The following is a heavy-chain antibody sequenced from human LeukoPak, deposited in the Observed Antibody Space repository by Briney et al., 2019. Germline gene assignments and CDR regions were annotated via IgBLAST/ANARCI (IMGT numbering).Heavy chain of an antibody. V-gene: IGHV3-64*01. CDR2: ITSNGGST. J-gene: IGHJ4*02. Sequence: GGSLRLSCAASGFSFSSHAMHWVRQTPGKGLEHVAAITSNGGSTYYANSVKGRFSFSRDNSENTLYLQMGSLRPEDMGVYYCARDGYSPSGAFDYWGQGTLVTVSS. CDR3: ARDGYSPSGAFDY. D-gene: IGHD5-18*01. CDR1: GFSFSSHA.